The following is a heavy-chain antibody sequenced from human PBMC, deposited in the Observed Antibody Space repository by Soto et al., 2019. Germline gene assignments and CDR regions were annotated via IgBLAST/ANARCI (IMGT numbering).Heavy chain of an antibody. V-gene: IGHV4-30-4*01. Sequence: SETLSLTCTVSGDSIISNNNYWIWIRQPPGEGLEWIGFISYSGTTSYSPSLKSRVAISLDTSKNQFSLSLSSVTAADTAVYYCARGRGYSYGLDPWGQGTLVTVSS. CDR1: GDSIISNNNY. D-gene: IGHD5-18*01. CDR2: ISYSGTT. CDR3: ARGRGYSYGLDP. J-gene: IGHJ5*02.